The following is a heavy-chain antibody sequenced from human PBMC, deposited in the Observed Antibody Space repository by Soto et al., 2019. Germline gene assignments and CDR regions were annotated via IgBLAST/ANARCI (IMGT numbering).Heavy chain of an antibody. Sequence: GGSLRLSCAASGFTFGSYGMHWARQAPGKGLEWVAVIWYDGSNKYYADSVKGRFTISRDNSKNTLYLKMNSLRAEDTAVYYCARFSGRTYDYIWGSYRYDAFDIWGQGTMVTVSS. J-gene: IGHJ3*02. V-gene: IGHV3-33*01. CDR3: ARFSGRTYDYIWGSYRYDAFDI. CDR2: IWYDGSNK. D-gene: IGHD3-16*02. CDR1: GFTFGSYG.